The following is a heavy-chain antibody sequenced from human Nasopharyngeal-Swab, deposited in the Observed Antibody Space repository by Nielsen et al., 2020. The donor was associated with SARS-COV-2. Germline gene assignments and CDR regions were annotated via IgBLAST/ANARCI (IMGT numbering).Heavy chain of an antibody. J-gene: IGHJ6*03. Sequence: GESLKISCAASGFTFSGSAMRWVRQASGKGLEWVGRIRSKANSYATAYAASVKGRFTISRDDSKNTAYLQMNSLKTEDTAVYYCTRPEGGRGVAQTDYCYYYMDVWGKGTTVTVSS. CDR2: IRSKANSYAT. CDR3: TRPEGGRGVAQTDYCYYYMDV. V-gene: IGHV3-73*01. D-gene: IGHD3-10*01. CDR1: GFTFSGSA.